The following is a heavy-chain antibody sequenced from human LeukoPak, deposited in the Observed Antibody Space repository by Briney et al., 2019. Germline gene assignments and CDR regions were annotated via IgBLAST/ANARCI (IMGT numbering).Heavy chain of an antibody. CDR1: GFTFSSYA. CDR2: ISSGSNYI. D-gene: IGHD6-13*01. V-gene: IGHV3-21*01. CDR3: AREIAAAGNDY. Sequence: GGSLRLSCAASGFTFSSYAMSWVRQAPGKGLEWVSSISSGSNYIYYADSVKGRFTISRDNAKNSLYLQMNSLRAEDTAVYYCAREIAAAGNDYWGQGTLVTVSS. J-gene: IGHJ4*02.